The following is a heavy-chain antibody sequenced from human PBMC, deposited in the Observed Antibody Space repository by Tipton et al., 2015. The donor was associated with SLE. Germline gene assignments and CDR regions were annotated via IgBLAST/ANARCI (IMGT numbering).Heavy chain of an antibody. J-gene: IGHJ5*02. CDR2: AYYSGNT. Sequence: GLVKPSETLSLTCTVSGGSISSSYYYWGWLRQPPGRGLEWIGSAYYSGNTDYNPSLKSRVTISVDTSKNQFSLKMNSVTAADTAIYYCARGTPFMEWERNWFDPWGQGTLVTVSS. CDR3: ARGTPFMEWERNWFDP. CDR1: GGSISSSYYY. V-gene: IGHV4-39*07. D-gene: IGHD3-3*01.